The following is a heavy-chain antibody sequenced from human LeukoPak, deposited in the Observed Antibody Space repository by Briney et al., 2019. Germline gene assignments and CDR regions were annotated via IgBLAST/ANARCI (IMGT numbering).Heavy chain of an antibody. J-gene: IGHJ4*02. V-gene: IGHV4-39*06. Sequence: SETLSLTCTVSGGSISSSSYYWGWIRQPPGKGLEWLGRSYYSGSTYYNPSLQSRVPIHVDPSKNQFPLQLRYVTAAHTAVYYCARVLTDTAMVTYFDYWGQGTLVTVSS. CDR3: ARVLTDTAMVTYFDY. CDR2: SYYSGST. CDR1: GGSISSSSYY. D-gene: IGHD5-18*01.